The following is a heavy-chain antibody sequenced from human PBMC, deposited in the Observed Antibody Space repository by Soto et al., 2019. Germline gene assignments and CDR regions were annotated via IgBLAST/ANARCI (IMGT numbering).Heavy chain of an antibody. Sequence: PSETLSLTCAVSGYSISSSNWWGWIRQPPGKGPEWIGYFYYSGSTYYNPSLQSRVTISLETSKSQFSLRLTSVTAADTAVYYCARLGAYYQSIDPWGPGTLVTVS. D-gene: IGHD3-22*01. CDR1: GYSISSSNW. CDR2: FYYSGST. V-gene: IGHV4-28*01. CDR3: ARLGAYYQSIDP. J-gene: IGHJ5*02.